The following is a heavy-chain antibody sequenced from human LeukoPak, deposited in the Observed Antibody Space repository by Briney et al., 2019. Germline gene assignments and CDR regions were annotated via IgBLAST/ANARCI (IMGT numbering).Heavy chain of an antibody. CDR3: ARDLVGLDY. Sequence: GGALRLSCASSGFTFITHGMIWVRQAPGKGVDWVSYISSDSNTIQYVDSVRGRFTISRDNAKNSLFLQMYSLRPEDTAVYYCARDLVGLDYWGQGTLVTVSS. J-gene: IGHJ4*02. CDR2: ISSDSNTI. D-gene: IGHD3/OR15-3a*01. V-gene: IGHV3-48*01. CDR1: GFTFITHG.